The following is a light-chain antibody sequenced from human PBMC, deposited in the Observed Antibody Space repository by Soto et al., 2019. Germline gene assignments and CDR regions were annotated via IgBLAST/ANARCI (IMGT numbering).Light chain of an antibody. J-gene: IGKJ3*01. Sequence: DIQMTQSPSSLSASVGDRVTITCQASQDISNYLNWDQQKPGKAPKLLIYDASNLETGVPSMFGGSGSGTDFTFTISSLQPEDIATYYCQQYDNLPRTFGPGTKVDIK. CDR1: QDISNY. CDR2: DAS. V-gene: IGKV1-33*01. CDR3: QQYDNLPRT.